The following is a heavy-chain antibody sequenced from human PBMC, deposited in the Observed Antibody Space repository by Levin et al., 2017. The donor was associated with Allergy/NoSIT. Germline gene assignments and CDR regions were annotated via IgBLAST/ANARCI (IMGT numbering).Heavy chain of an antibody. CDR1: GFTFSSYG. V-gene: IGHV3-30*18. CDR3: AKDRSDYVWGSYLTKGDYDALEI. Sequence: GGSLRLSCAASGFTFSSYGMHWVRQAPGKGLEWVAVISYDGSNKDYADSVKGRFTISRDNSKNTLYLQMNSLRAEDTAVYYCAKDRSDYVWGSYLTKGDYDALEIWGQGKMVTVSS. J-gene: IGHJ3*02. CDR2: ISYDGSNK. D-gene: IGHD3-16*02.